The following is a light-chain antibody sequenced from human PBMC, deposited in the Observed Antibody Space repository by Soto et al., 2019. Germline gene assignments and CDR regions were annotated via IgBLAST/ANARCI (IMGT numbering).Light chain of an antibody. CDR2: GAS. CDR1: QSVSSHL. J-gene: IGKJ1*01. CDR3: HQYGSSLGT. Sequence: LKKYPCTLPLLGEERATLTCRASQSVSSHLLAWYQQKPGQAPRLLIYGASNRATGIPDRFSGSGSGTDFTLTSSRLEPEDLAVYYCHQYGSSLGTFGEGTKVDIK. V-gene: IGKV3-20*01.